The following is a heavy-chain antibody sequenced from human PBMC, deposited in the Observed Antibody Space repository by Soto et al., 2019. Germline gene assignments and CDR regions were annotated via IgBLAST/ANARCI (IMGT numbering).Heavy chain of an antibody. Sequence: EVQLVESGGGLVQPGGSLRLSCAASGSTFSSYWMHWVRKAPGKGLVWVSRINSDGSSTSYADSVKGRFTISRDNAKNTLYLQMNSLRAEDTAVYYCAVAVAGPTAIGYWGQGTLVTVSS. CDR2: INSDGSST. CDR1: GSTFSSYW. J-gene: IGHJ4*02. V-gene: IGHV3-74*01. D-gene: IGHD6-19*01. CDR3: AVAVAGPTAIGY.